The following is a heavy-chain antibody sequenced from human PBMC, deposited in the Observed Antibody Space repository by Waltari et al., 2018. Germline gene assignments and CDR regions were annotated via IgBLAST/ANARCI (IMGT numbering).Heavy chain of an antibody. D-gene: IGHD6-13*01. Sequence: QVQLVQSGAEVKKPGASVKVSCKASGYTFTSYDINWVRQATGQGLEWMGWMKPKSGNTGYAQKFQGRVTITRNTSISTAYMELSSLRSEDTAVYYCATTYSSSWYYYYYGMDVWGQGTTVTVSS. V-gene: IGHV1-8*03. CDR3: ATTYSSSWYYYYYGMDV. J-gene: IGHJ6*02. CDR2: MKPKSGNT. CDR1: GYTFTSYD.